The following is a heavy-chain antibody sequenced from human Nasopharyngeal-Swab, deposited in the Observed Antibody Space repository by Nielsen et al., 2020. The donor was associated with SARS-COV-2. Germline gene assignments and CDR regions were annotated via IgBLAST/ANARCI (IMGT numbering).Heavy chain of an antibody. Sequence: GESLKISCAASGFTFSDYYMSWIRQAPGKGLEWVSYISSSGSTIYYADSVKGRFTISRDNAKNSLYLQMNSLSAEDTAVYYCARGRYCSSTSCRSLMDVWGKGTTVTVSS. CDR2: ISSSGSTI. CDR1: GFTFSDYY. CDR3: ARGRYCSSTSCRSLMDV. J-gene: IGHJ6*03. V-gene: IGHV3-11*04. D-gene: IGHD2-2*01.